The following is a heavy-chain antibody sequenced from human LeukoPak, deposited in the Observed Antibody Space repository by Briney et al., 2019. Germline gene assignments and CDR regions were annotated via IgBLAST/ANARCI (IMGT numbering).Heavy chain of an antibody. V-gene: IGHV4-39*01. D-gene: IGHD6-19*01. Sequence: SQTLSLTCTVSGDSIKSRSHYWDWLRQPAWKGLEWIGSVYYAGVTFYSTSFKSRVTISVDTSRNQFSLKMISMTASDTALYYCARRNRFDSVVGTGDYFDFWGQGALITVSS. J-gene: IGHJ4*02. CDR2: VYYAGVT. CDR3: ARRNRFDSVVGTGDYFDF. CDR1: GDSIKSRSHY.